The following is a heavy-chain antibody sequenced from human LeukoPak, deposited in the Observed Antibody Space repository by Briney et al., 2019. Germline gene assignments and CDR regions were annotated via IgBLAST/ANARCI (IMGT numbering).Heavy chain of an antibody. J-gene: IGHJ4*02. Sequence: SETLSLTCTISGGSISPYFWSWIRQPPGKGLEWIGYVYTDGSTKYNPSLKSRVTISLDTFKNQLSLKLSSVTAADTAVYYCARRQIYFDYWGQGTLVTVSS. CDR1: GGSISPYF. V-gene: IGHV4-4*08. CDR3: ARRQIYFDY. CDR2: VYTDGST.